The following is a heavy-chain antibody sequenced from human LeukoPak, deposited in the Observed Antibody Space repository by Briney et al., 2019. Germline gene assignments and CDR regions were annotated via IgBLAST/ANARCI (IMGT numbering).Heavy chain of an antibody. J-gene: IGHJ4*02. CDR3: AKVRWGSDNALDS. CDR2: INGGGGST. D-gene: IGHD3-16*01. V-gene: IGHV3-23*01. Sequence: GGSLRLSCAASGFTFSSYAMSWVRQAPGKGLDWVSSINGGGGSTYYADSVKGRFTISRDNSKNTLYLQMNSLRAEDTAVYYCAKVRWGSDNALDSWGQGTLVTGSS. CDR1: GFTFSSYA.